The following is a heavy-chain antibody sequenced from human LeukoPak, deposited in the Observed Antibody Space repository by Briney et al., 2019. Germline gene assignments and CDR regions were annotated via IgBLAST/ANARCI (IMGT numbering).Heavy chain of an antibody. D-gene: IGHD3-3*01. CDR1: GFTVSSNY. CDR2: IYSGGIT. V-gene: IGHV3-53*01. J-gene: IGHJ4*02. CDR3: ATHILFWSGLFDS. Sequence: GGSLRLSCAASGFTVSSNYMSWVRQAPGKGLEWVSVIYSGGITYYADSVKGRFTISRDNSKNTPYLQMNSLRAEDTAVYYCATHILFWSGLFDSWGQGALVSVSS.